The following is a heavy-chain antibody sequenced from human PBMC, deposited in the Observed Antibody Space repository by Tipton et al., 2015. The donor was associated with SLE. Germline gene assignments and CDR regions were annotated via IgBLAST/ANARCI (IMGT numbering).Heavy chain of an antibody. J-gene: IGHJ4*02. V-gene: IGHV4-61*05. CDR1: GGSISSSSYY. CDR3: ARFHVKSYYEFDC. CDR2: MYNNERT. D-gene: IGHD3-10*01. Sequence: TLSLTCTVSGGSISSSSYYWGWIRQPPGKGLEWIGYMYNNERTKYNLSLESRVTMSVETSKNQFTLRLTSVTAADTAVYYCARFHVKSYYEFDCWGQGTLVTVSS.